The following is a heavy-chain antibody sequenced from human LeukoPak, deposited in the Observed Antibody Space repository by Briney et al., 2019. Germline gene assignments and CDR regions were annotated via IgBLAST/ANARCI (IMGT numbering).Heavy chain of an antibody. D-gene: IGHD6-13*01. CDR2: ISTSGGTT. CDR3: AKYRGEAAGGDYYYYLDV. Sequence: GGSLRLSCATSGFSFSSYAMSWVRQAPGKGLEWVSAISTSGGTTYDADSLKGRFTISRDNSKNTLYLQMNSLRAEDTAVYYCAKYRGEAAGGDYYYYLDVWGKGTTVTVSS. V-gene: IGHV3-23*01. CDR1: GFSFSSYA. J-gene: IGHJ6*03.